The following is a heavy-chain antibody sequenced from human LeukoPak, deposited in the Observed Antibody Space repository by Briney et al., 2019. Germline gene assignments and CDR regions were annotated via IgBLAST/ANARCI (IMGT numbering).Heavy chain of an antibody. V-gene: IGHV3-23*01. J-gene: IGHJ4*02. Sequence: GGSLRLSCAASGFTFSSYAMSWVRQAPGKGLEWVSAISGSGGSTYYADSVKGRFTISRDNAKNSLYLQMNSLRAEDTAVYYCAREGTVRSLDYWGQGTLVTVSS. CDR1: GFTFSSYA. CDR3: AREGTVRSLDY. D-gene: IGHD4-17*01. CDR2: ISGSGGST.